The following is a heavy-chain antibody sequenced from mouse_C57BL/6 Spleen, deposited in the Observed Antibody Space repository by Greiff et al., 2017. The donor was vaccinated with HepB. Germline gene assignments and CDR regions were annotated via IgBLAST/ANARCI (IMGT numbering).Heavy chain of an antibody. CDR2: IYPRSGNT. D-gene: IGHD1-1*01. CDR1: GYTFTSYG. J-gene: IGHJ2*01. Sequence: VKLQESGAELARPGASVKLSCKASGYTFTSYGISWVKQRTGQGLEWIGEIYPRSGNTYYNEKFKGKATLTADKSSSTAYMELRSLTSEDSAVYFCARSGVLRRDYFDYWGQGTTLTVSS. V-gene: IGHV1-81*01. CDR3: ARSGVLRRDYFDY.